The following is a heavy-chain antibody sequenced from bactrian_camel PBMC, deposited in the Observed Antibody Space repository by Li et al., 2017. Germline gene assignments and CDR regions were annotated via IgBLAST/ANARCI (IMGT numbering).Heavy chain of an antibody. Sequence: HVQLVESGGGSVQAGGSLRLSCAASGSTDGVYCMGWFRQRPGEEREEVAAIGGDRRIFYTASVKGRFTITADKNANTLFLQMDNLQAADTATYFCAADQSTGWTPRECEYNRWGQGTQVTVS. D-gene: IGHD5*01. CDR2: IGGDRRI. CDR3: AADQSTGWTPRECEYNR. V-gene: IGHV3S55*01. J-gene: IGHJ4*01. CDR1: GSTDGVYC.